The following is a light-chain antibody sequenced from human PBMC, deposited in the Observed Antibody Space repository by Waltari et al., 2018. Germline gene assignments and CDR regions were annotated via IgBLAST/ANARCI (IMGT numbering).Light chain of an antibody. J-gene: IGLJ2*01. V-gene: IGLV2-14*03. CDR1: SSDVGAYDY. CDR2: DVN. CDR3: SSYLSTNTEV. Sequence: QSALTQPASVSGSPGQSIAISCTGTSSDVGAYDYVYWYQQHPGKAPKLIIFDVNYRPSGVSKRFSSSKSGNTASLTISGLQPEDEADYYCSSYLSTNTEVFGGGTKVTVL.